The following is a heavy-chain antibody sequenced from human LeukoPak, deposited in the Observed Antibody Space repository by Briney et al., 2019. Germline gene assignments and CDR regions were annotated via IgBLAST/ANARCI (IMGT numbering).Heavy chain of an antibody. Sequence: SVKVSCKASGGTFSSYAISWVRQAPGQGREWMGGIIPILGTANYAQEFQGRVTITADESTSTAYMELSSLRSEDTAVYYCARRYYYDSSGYYYVYWGQGTLVTVSS. V-gene: IGHV1-69*13. CDR2: IIPILGTA. D-gene: IGHD3-22*01. CDR3: ARRYYYDSSGYYYVY. J-gene: IGHJ4*02. CDR1: GGTFSSYA.